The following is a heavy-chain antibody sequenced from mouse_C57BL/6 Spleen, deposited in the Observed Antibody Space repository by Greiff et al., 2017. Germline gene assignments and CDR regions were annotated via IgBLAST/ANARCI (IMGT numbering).Heavy chain of an antibody. CDR2: IYPGNSDT. V-gene: IGHV1-5*01. Sequence: VQLQQSGTVLARPGASVKMSCKTSGYTFTSYWMHWVKQRPGQGLEWIGAIYPGNSDTSYNQKFKGKAKLTAVTSASTAYMELSSLTNEDPAVYYCTHETAQVPFAYWGQGTLVTVSA. J-gene: IGHJ3*01. CDR1: GYTFTSYW. D-gene: IGHD3-2*02. CDR3: THETAQVPFAY.